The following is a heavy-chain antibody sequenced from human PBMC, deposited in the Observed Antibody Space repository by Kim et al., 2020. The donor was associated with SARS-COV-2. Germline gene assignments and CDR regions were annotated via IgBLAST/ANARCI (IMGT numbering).Heavy chain of an antibody. V-gene: IGHV3-23*01. D-gene: IGHD1-26*01. CDR1: GFTFSSYA. CDR3: AKSRVGAFDY. CDR2: ITGSGGST. J-gene: IGHJ4*02. Sequence: GGSLRLSCAASGFTFSSYAMSWVRQAPGKGLEWVSTITGSGGSTYYADSVKGRFTISRDNSKNTLYLQMNSLRAEDTAIFYCAKSRVGAFDYWGQGTPVTVSS.